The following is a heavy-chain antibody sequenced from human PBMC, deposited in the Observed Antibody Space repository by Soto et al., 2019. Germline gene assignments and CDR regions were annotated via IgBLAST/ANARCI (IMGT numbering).Heavy chain of an antibody. CDR3: AQALVFTGGVGFDI. J-gene: IGHJ3*02. D-gene: IGHD2-8*02. CDR2: IYYSGNT. V-gene: IGHV4-31*02. Sequence: QVRLQEWGPGLVKPSQTLSLKCSVSGGSITTGGRYWSWIRQLPGKGLEWIGDIYYSGNTYYNASLKSRVTISVEAAKNQFSLKLSSVTAADTAVYYCAQALVFTGGVGFDIWGQGRLVTVSS. CDR1: GGSITTGGRY.